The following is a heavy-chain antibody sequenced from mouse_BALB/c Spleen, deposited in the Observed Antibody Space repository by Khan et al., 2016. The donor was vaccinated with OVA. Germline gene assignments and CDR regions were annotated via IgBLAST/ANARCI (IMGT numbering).Heavy chain of an antibody. J-gene: IGHJ2*01. CDR3: SRDRIDY. CDR2: INPTSGYT. CDR1: GYTFTSYW. V-gene: IGHV1-7*01. Sequence: QVQLQQSGAELAKPGASVKMSCKASGYTFTSYWMHWIKQRPGQGLEWIGYINPTSGYTDYNQKFKDKATLTADKSSSTAYMQLRSLTSDESAVYYCSRDRIDYWGQGTALTVSS.